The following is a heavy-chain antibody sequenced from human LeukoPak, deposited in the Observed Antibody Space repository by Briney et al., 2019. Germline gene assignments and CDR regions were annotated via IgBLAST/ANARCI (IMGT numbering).Heavy chain of an antibody. J-gene: IGHJ6*02. V-gene: IGHV3-23*01. Sequence: GGSLRLSCAASGFTFSSYAMRVVRQAPREGLEWVSAISGSGGTTYYADSVKGRFTISRDNSKTTLYLQMNSLRAEDTAVYYCAKETDQYYYYGMDVWGQGTTVTVSS. CDR3: AKETDQYYYYGMDV. CDR2: ISGSGGTT. CDR1: GFTFSSYA.